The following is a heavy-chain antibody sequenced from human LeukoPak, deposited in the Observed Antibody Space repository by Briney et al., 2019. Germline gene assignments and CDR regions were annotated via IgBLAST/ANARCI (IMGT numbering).Heavy chain of an antibody. CDR3: ARDSLGAKGAFDY. V-gene: IGHV4-30-2*01. CDR2: IYHSGST. Sequence: PSETLSLTCAVSGGSISSGGYFWSWIRQPPGKGLEWIGYIYHSGSTYYNPSLKSRVTISVDRSKNQFSLKLSSVTAADTAVYYCARDSLGAKGAFDYWGQGTLVTVSS. D-gene: IGHD4/OR15-4a*01. J-gene: IGHJ4*02. CDR1: GGSISSGGYF.